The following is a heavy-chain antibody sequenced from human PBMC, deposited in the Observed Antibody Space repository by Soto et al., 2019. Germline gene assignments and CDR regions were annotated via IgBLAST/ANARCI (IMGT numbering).Heavy chain of an antibody. CDR2: ISAYNGNT. J-gene: IGHJ6*02. CDR3: ARGGYSGYDPLYYYVMDV. V-gene: IGHV1-18*04. Sequence: ASVKVSCKASGYTFTSYGISWVRQAPGQGLEWMGWISAYNGNTNYAQKLQGRVTMTTDTSTSTAYMELRSLRSDDTAVYYCARGGYSGYDPLYYYVMDVWGPVTQVTVS. CDR1: GYTFTSYG. D-gene: IGHD5-12*01.